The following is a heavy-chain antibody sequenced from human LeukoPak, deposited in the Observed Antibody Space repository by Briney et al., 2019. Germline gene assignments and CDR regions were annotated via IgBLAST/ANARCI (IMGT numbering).Heavy chain of an antibody. V-gene: IGHV3-74*01. D-gene: IGHD2-2*01. J-gene: IGHJ6*03. CDR3: ARGDCSSTSCYAYYYYMDV. CDR1: GFTFSSYW. CDR2: INTDGSST. Sequence: PGRSLRLSCAASGFTFSSYWMHWVRQAPGKGLVWVSRINTDGSSTSYADSVKGRFTISRDNAKNTLYLQMNSLRAEDTAVYYCARGDCSSTSCYAYYYYMDVWGKGTTVTVSS.